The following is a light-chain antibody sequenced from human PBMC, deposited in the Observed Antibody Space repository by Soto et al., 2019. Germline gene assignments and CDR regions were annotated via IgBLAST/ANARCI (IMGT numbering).Light chain of an antibody. J-gene: IGKJ1*01. CDR1: QSISSY. V-gene: IGKV1-39*01. Sequence: DIPMTQSPSSLSASVGDRVTITCRASQSISSYLNWFQQERGKAPKLLIHGATSLESGVPSRFSGSGSGTDFTLPINTLQPEDFATYFCQQSYTLPRTFGQGTKVEI. CDR2: GAT. CDR3: QQSYTLPRT.